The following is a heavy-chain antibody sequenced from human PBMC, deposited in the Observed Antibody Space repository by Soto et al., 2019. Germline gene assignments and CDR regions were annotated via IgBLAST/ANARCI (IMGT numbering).Heavy chain of an antibody. D-gene: IGHD6-13*01. CDR1: GYTFTSYA. CDR3: ARDVAALDY. V-gene: IGHV1-3*01. J-gene: IGHJ4*02. Sequence: ASVKVSCKASGYTFTSYAMHWVRQAPGQRLEWMGRINAGNGNIKYSQKLQGRVTITRDTSASTAYMELSSLRSEDTAVYYCARDVAALDYWGQGTQVTVSS. CDR2: INAGNGNI.